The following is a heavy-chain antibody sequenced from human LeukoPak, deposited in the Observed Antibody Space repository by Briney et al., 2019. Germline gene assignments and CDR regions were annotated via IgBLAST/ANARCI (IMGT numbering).Heavy chain of an antibody. CDR2: FDPEDGET. J-gene: IGHJ4*02. Sequence: ASVKVSCKVSGYTLTELSMHWVRQAPGKGLEWMGGFDPEDGETIYAQKFQGRVTMTEDTSTDTAYMELSSLRSEDTAVYYCATGRLNYYGSGSYVWGQGTLVTVSS. D-gene: IGHD3-10*01. CDR1: GYTLTELS. V-gene: IGHV1-24*01. CDR3: ATGRLNYYGSGSYV.